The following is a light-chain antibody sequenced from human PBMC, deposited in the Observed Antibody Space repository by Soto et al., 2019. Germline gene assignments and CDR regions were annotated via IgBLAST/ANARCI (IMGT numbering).Light chain of an antibody. V-gene: IGLV2-8*01. J-gene: IGLJ2*01. CDR1: SSDVGGYNY. CDR3: SSYAGSSNLGV. Sequence: QSVLTQPTSASGSPGQSVTISCTGTSSDVGGYNYVSWYQQHPGRAPKLMIYEVSKRPSGVPDRFSGSKSGNTASLTVSGLQPEDEADYYCSSYAGSSNLGVFGGGTKVTVL. CDR2: EVS.